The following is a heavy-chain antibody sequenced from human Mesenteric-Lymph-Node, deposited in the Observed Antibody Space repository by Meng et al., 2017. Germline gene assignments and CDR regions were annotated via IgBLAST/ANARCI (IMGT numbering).Heavy chain of an antibody. CDR2: ISGSGDAT. CDR3: AKVLAGYDYWRWFDP. D-gene: IGHD3-16*01. J-gene: IGHJ5*02. V-gene: IGHV3-23*01. Sequence: EVQLLESGGDLVQPGGSLGLSCAASGFSFSSYAMNWFRQAPGKGLEWVSGISGSGDATYYADSVKGRFTISRDNSRNTVYLQMRSLRAEDTAVYYCAKVLAGYDYWRWFDPWGQGTLVTVSS. CDR1: GFSFSSYA.